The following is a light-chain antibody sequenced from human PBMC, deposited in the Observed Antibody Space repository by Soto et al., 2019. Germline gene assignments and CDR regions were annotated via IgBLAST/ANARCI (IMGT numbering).Light chain of an antibody. J-gene: IGKJ1*01. CDR3: QQYNNWRT. Sequence: ITQAPSTLSVSPGDRATLSCRASQSVSSNLAWYQQKPRQAPRLLIYGASTRATGIPARFSGSWSGTEFTLTISSQQSEDFAVYYCQQYNNWRTFGQGTKVDI. CDR1: QSVSSN. V-gene: IGKV3-15*01. CDR2: GAS.